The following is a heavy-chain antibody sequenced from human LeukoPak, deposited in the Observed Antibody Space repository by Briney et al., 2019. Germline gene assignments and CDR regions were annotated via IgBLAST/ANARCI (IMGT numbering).Heavy chain of an antibody. V-gene: IGHV1-2*02. CDR2: INPNSGGT. CDR3: ARDSIVGATHDAFDI. Sequence: ASVKVSCKDSGYTFTGYYMHWVRHAPGQGLEWMGWINPNSGGTNYAQKFQGRVTMTRGTSISTAYMELSRLRSDDTAVYYCARDSIVGATHDAFDIWGQGTMVTVSS. CDR1: GYTFTGYY. J-gene: IGHJ3*02. D-gene: IGHD1-26*01.